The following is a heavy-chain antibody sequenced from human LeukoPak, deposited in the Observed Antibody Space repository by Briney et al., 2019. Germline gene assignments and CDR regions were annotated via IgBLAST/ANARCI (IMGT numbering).Heavy chain of an antibody. Sequence: GGSLRLSRAASGFTFSSYEMNWVRQAPGKGLEWVSYISSSGSTIYYADSVKGRFTISRDNAKNSLYLQMNSLRAEDTAVYYCARSGLYDFWSGYYGHYYYGMDVWGQGTTVTVSS. CDR3: ARSGLYDFWSGYYGHYYYGMDV. D-gene: IGHD3-3*01. CDR2: ISSSGSTI. J-gene: IGHJ6*02. V-gene: IGHV3-48*03. CDR1: GFTFSSYE.